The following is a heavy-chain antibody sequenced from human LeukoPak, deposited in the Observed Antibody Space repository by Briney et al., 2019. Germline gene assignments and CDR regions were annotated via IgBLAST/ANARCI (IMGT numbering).Heavy chain of an antibody. CDR1: GGSISSGDYY. Sequence: PSETLSLTCTVSGGSISSGDYYWSWIRQPPGKGLEWIGYIYYSGSTYYNPSLKSRVTISVDTSKNQFSLKLSSVTAADTAVYYCARSLRDYDYYYYYMDVWGKGTTVTVSS. J-gene: IGHJ6*03. CDR3: ARSLRDYDYYYYYMDV. V-gene: IGHV4-30-4*08. CDR2: IYYSGST. D-gene: IGHD4-17*01.